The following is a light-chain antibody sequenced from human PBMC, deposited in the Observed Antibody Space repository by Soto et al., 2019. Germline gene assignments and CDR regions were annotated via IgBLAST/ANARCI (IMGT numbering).Light chain of an antibody. CDR2: DTS. CDR1: QTAGSY. V-gene: IGKV3-11*01. J-gene: IGKJ4*01. CDR3: QRRSDSLP. Sequence: EIVLTQSPATLSLSPGEGATLSCRASQTAGSYLAWYQQKPGQAPRLLIYDTSNRATGIPARFSGSGSGTDFTLAISCLEPEDFAVYYCQRRSDSLPFGGGTKVEIK.